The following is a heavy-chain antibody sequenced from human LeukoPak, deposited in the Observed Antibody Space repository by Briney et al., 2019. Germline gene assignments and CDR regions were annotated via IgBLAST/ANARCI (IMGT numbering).Heavy chain of an antibody. D-gene: IGHD4-17*01. CDR3: ARGGRYYGVSLGY. Sequence: SETLSLTCAVYGGSFSGYYWSWIRQPPGKGLEWIGEINHSGSTNYNPSLKSRVTISVDTFKNQFSLKLSSVTAADTAVYYCARGGRYYGVSLGYWGQGTLVTVSS. V-gene: IGHV4-34*01. CDR2: INHSGST. CDR1: GGSFSGYY. J-gene: IGHJ4*02.